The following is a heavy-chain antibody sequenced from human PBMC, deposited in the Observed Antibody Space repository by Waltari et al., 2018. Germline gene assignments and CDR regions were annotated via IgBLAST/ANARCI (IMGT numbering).Heavy chain of an antibody. CDR3: ARFLTGYYLYYFDY. CDR1: GFTFSSYW. D-gene: IGHD3-9*01. J-gene: IGHJ4*02. V-gene: IGHV3-7*01. Sequence: EVQLVESGGGLVQPGGSLRLSCAASGFTFSSYWMSWVRRAPGKGLEWVANIKQDGSEKYYVDSVKGRFTISRDNAKNSLYLQMNSLRAEDTAVYYCARFLTGYYLYYFDYWGQGTLVTVSS. CDR2: IKQDGSEK.